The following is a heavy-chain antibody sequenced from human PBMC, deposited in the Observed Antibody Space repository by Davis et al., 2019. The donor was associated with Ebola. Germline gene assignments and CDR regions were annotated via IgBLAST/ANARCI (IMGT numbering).Heavy chain of an antibody. J-gene: IGHJ4*02. Sequence: GESLKISCAASGFTVSSNYMSWVRQAPGKGLEWVSIVYSGGTTYYADSVMGRFTISSDTSENTLYLQMNGLRVEDTAVYYCVVGPHIAAVGPITGKSFDYWGQGTLVTVSS. CDR3: VVGPHIAAVGPITGKSFDY. D-gene: IGHD6-13*01. CDR1: GFTVSSNY. V-gene: IGHV3-66*02. CDR2: VYSGGTT.